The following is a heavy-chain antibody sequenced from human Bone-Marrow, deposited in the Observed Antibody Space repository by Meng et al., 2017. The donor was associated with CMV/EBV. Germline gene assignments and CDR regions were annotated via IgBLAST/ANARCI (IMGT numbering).Heavy chain of an antibody. CDR3: ARDNRVDHPVLEWFFV. CDR2: INPNSGGT. D-gene: IGHD3-3*01. Sequence: ASVKVSCKASGYTFTGYYMHWVRQAPGQGLEWMGWINPNSGGTNYAQKFQGRVTMTRDTSISTAYMELSRLRSDDTAVYYCARDNRVDHPVLEWFFVWGQGTLVTVSS. J-gene: IGHJ1*01. CDR1: GYTFTGYY. V-gene: IGHV1-2*02.